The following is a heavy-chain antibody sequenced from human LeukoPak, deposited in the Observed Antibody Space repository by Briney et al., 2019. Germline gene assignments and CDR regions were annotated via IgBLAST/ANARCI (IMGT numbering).Heavy chain of an antibody. Sequence: EWVSSISSSSITIYYADSVKGRFTISRDNAKNSLYLQMNSLRAEDTAVYYCTVVVDEYFQHWGQGTLVTVSS. V-gene: IGHV3-48*04. CDR3: TVVVDEYFQH. J-gene: IGHJ1*01. D-gene: IGHD2-15*01. CDR2: ISSSSITI.